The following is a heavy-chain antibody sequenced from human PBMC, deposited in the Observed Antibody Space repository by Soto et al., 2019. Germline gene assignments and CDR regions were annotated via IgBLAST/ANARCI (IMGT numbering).Heavy chain of an antibody. CDR3: ARAPPYYDLWSGYYYMDV. J-gene: IGHJ6*03. CDR1: GDSVSSNSAA. CDR2: TYYRSKWYN. V-gene: IGHV6-1*01. Sequence: SQTLSLTCVISGDSVSSNSAAWNWIRQSPSRGLEWLGRTYYRSKWYNDYAVSVKSRITINPDTSKNQFSLQLNSVTPEDTAVYYCARAPPYYDLWSGYYYMDVWGKGTTVNVSS. D-gene: IGHD3-3*01.